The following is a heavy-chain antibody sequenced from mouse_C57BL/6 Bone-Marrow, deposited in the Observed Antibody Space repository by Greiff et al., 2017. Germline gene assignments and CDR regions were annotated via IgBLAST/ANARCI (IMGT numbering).Heavy chain of an antibody. CDR2: ISSGGSYT. CDR1: GFTFSSYG. J-gene: IGHJ4*01. V-gene: IGHV5-6*01. D-gene: IGHD2-5*01. CDR3: ARYYYSNFYYAMDY. Sequence: EVQGVESGGDLVKPGGSLKLSCAASGFTFSSYGMSWVRQTPDKRLEWVATISSGGSYTYYPDSVKGRFTISRDNAKNTLYLQMSSLKSEDTAMYYCARYYYSNFYYAMDYWGQKTSVTASS.